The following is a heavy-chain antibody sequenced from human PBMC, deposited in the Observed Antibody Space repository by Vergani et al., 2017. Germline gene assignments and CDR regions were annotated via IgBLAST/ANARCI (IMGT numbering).Heavy chain of an antibody. CDR2: ISSSSSYI. J-gene: IGHJ4*02. Sequence: EVQLVESGGGLVQPGGSLRLSCAASGFTFSSYSMNWVRQAPGKGLEWVSYISSSSSYIYYADSVKGRFTISRDNAKNSLYLQMNSLRAEDTAVYYCARDRLWFGELLLVSPNDYWGQGTLVTVSS. CDR3: ARDRLWFGELLLVSPNDY. V-gene: IGHV3-21*05. CDR1: GFTFSSYS. D-gene: IGHD3-10*01.